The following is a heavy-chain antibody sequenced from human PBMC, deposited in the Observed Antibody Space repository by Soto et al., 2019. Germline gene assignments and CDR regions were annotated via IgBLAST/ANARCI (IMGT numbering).Heavy chain of an antibody. J-gene: IGHJ4*02. CDR2: INAYKDRT. Sequence: QVQLVQSGGEVKKPGASVKVSCKASGYTFTTNGISWVRQAPGQGLEWMGWINAYKDRTNYAQKLQGRVTITTDTSTSTAYMELRSLRSDDTAVYYCVRDFDYRPDYWGQGTLVIVSS. V-gene: IGHV1-18*01. CDR1: GYTFTTNG. CDR3: VRDFDYRPDY. D-gene: IGHD3-9*01.